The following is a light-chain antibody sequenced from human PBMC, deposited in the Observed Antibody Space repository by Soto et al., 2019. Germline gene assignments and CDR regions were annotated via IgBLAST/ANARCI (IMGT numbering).Light chain of an antibody. V-gene: IGKV1-5*01. CDR1: QSLSGW. Sequence: DIQMTQSPSTLSASVGDRVTITCRASQSLSGWLAWYQQKPGKAPKLLIYGTSSLKSGVPSRFSGSGSGTEFSLSISSLQPDDFATYYCQQYHNWPITFGQGTRLEIK. J-gene: IGKJ5*01. CDR2: GTS. CDR3: QQYHNWPIT.